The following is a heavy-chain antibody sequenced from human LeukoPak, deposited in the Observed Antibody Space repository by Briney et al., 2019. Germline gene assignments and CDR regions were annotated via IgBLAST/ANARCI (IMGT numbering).Heavy chain of an antibody. Sequence: SETLSLTCAVYGGSFSGYYWSWIRQPPRKGLEWIGEINHSGSTNYNPSLKSRVTMSVDPSKNQFSLKLSSVTAADTAVYYCARSNYVWGSYRPRQSDAFDIWGQGTMVTVSS. D-gene: IGHD3-16*02. J-gene: IGHJ3*02. CDR1: GGSFSGYY. CDR2: INHSGST. V-gene: IGHV4-34*01. CDR3: ARSNYVWGSYRPRQSDAFDI.